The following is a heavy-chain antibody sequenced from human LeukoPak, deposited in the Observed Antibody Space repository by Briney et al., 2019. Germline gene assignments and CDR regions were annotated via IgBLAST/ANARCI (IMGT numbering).Heavy chain of an antibody. J-gene: IGHJ5*02. D-gene: IGHD6-19*01. Sequence: NPSETLSLTCTVSGGSISSHYWSWIRQPPGKGLEWIGYIYYSGSTNYNPSLKSRVTISVDTSKNQFSQKLSSVTAADTAVYYCARDPFDGQWRDSNWLDPWGQGTLVTVSS. V-gene: IGHV4-59*11. CDR1: GGSISSHY. CDR3: ARDPFDGQWRDSNWLDP. CDR2: IYYSGST.